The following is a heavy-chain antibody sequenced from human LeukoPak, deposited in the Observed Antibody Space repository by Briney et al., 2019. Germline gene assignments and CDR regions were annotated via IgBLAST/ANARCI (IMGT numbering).Heavy chain of an antibody. Sequence: PGGSLRLSCVASGFIFTSSDMHWVRQAPGKGLEWVAFVRYDGTNKYHADSVKGRLTISRDNSKNTMYLQMNSLRVEDTAVYYCLKGGKTLVGFFDYGGRGPRVTVPS. CDR3: LKGGKTLVGFFDY. J-gene: IGHJ4*02. V-gene: IGHV3-30*02. CDR2: VRYDGTNK. CDR1: GFIFTSSD. D-gene: IGHD2-15*01.